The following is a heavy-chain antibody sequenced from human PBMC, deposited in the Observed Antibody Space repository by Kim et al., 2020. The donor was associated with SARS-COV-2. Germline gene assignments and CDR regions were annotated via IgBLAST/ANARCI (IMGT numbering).Heavy chain of an antibody. CDR1: GFTVTDAS. Sequence: GGSLRLSCAASGFTVTDASMTWVRQAPGKGLEWVGLIRNKANGGTLHYAASVKGRFTISRDDSKNTLHLQMNSLKTEDSGLYFCRGRLLMTAMIDCWGQGALVTVSS. D-gene: IGHD2-21*02. V-gene: IGHV3-15*01. J-gene: IGHJ5*01. CDR3: RGRLLMTAMIDC. CDR2: IRNKANGGTL.